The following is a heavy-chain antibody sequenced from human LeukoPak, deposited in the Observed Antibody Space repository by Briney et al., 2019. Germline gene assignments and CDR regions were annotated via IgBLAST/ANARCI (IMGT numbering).Heavy chain of an antibody. CDR1: GGSISSSNW. D-gene: IGHD6-19*01. CDR3: ARVVVAGSRYFDY. V-gene: IGHV4-4*02. J-gene: IGHJ4*02. Sequence: SETLSLTCAVSGGSISSSNWWSWVRQPPGKGLEWIGEIYHSGSTNYNPSLKSRVTISVDKSKNQFSLKLSSVTAADTAVYYCARVVVAGSRYFDYWGQGTLVTVSS. CDR2: IYHSGST.